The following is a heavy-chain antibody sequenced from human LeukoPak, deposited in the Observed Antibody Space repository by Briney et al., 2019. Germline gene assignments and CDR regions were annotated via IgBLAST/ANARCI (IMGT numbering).Heavy chain of an antibody. D-gene: IGHD4-17*01. V-gene: IGHV3-11*06. CDR1: GFTSSDYY. CDR3: ASFGYYGDLYYFDY. Sequence: GGSLRLSCAASGFTSSDYYMSWIRQAPGKGLEWVAYISSSSRYTNYADSVKGRFTISRDNAKNSLYLQMSSLRAEDTAVYYCASFGYYGDLYYFDYWGQGTLVTVSS. CDR2: ISSSSRYT. J-gene: IGHJ4*02.